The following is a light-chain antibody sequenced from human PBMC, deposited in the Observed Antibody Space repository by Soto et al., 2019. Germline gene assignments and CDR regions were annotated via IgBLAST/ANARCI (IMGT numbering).Light chain of an antibody. J-gene: IGLJ1*01. CDR2: EVT. CDR1: SSDVGGHNY. CDR3: SSYTFTSTLYV. V-gene: IGLV2-14*01. Sequence: QSVLTQPASVSGSPGQSITISCTGSSSDVGGHNYVSWYQQHPGKAPKLMIYEVTKRPSGVSNRFSGYKSGNTASLTISGLQAEHEADYYCSSYTFTSTLYVFGTGTKVTVL.